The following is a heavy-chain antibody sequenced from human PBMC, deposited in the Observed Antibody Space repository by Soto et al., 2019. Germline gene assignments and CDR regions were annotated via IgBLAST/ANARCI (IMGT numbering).Heavy chain of an antibody. CDR3: ARLMDEVNGGSFDY. CDR2: INSDGSST. D-gene: IGHD2-15*01. V-gene: IGHV3-74*01. J-gene: IGHJ4*02. Sequence: GGSLRLSCAASGFTFSSYWMHWVRQAPGKGLVWVSRINSDGSSTSYADPVKGRFTISRDNAKNTLYLQMNSLRAEDTAVYYCARLMDEVNGGSFDYWGQGTLVTVPQ. CDR1: GFTFSSYW.